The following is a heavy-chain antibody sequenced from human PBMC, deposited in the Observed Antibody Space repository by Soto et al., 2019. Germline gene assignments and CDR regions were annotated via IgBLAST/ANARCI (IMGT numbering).Heavy chain of an antibody. CDR1: GDSVSSNSAT. D-gene: IGHD3-16*01. CDR2: TYYRPKWYN. CDR3: ARLIGNSWLAS. Sequence: VQLQQSGPGLVKPSQTLSLTCAISGDSVSSNSATWDWIRQSPSRGLEWLGRTYYRPKWYNDYALSVKSRVNIKPGRSNSQLTLQLSSVAPDDTGVDEFARLIGNSWLASWGQGTLVTVSS. J-gene: IGHJ5*01. V-gene: IGHV6-1*01.